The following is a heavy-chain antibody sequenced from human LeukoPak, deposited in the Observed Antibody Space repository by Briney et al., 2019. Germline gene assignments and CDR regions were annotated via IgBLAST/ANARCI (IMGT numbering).Heavy chain of an antibody. V-gene: IGHV1-2*02. J-gene: IGHJ4*02. Sequence: ASVKVSCKASGYTFTGYYIHWVRQAPGQGLEWMGWINPNSDGTDYAQKFQGRVTMTSDASINTAYMELSRLTSDDTAMYYCARGCYSGSCPVDYWGQGTLVTVSS. CDR3: ARGCYSGSCPVDY. CDR1: GYTFTGYY. CDR2: INPNSDGT. D-gene: IGHD1-26*01.